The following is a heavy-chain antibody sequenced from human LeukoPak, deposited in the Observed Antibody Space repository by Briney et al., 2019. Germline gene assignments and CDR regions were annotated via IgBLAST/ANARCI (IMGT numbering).Heavy chain of an antibody. V-gene: IGHV3-9*01. D-gene: IGHD3-22*01. J-gene: IGHJ4*02. CDR3: AKGYYDDSGFSSYYFHS. Sequence: PGRSLRLSCAASGFTFDDHTMHWVRQAPGKGLEWIPCISWNSGYIGYADSVKGRFTISRDNAKNSLYLQMDGLRDEDTAFYYCAKGYYDDSGFSSYYFHSWGQGTLVTVSS. CDR2: ISWNSGYI. CDR1: GFTFDDHT.